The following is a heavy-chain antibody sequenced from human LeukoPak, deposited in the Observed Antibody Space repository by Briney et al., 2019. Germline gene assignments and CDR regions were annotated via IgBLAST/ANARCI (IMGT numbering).Heavy chain of an antibody. V-gene: IGHV3-73*01. CDR3: TGNYYGSGSYADFDY. Sequence: GGSLRLSCAASGFTFSGSALHWVRQASGKGLEWVGRIRSTANGYATAYAASVKGRFTISRDDSKNTAHLQMDSLKTEDTAVYYCTGNYYGSGSYADFDYWGQGTLVTVSS. CDR2: IRSTANGYAT. J-gene: IGHJ4*02. D-gene: IGHD3-10*01. CDR1: GFTFSGSA.